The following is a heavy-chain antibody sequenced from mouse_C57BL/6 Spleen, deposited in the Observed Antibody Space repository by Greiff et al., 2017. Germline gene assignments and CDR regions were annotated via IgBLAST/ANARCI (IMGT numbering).Heavy chain of an antibody. Sequence: VQLQQPGAELVKPGASVKLSCKASGYTFTSYWMHWVKQRPGQGLEWIGMIHPNSGSTNYNEKFKSKATLTVDKSSSTAYMQLSSLTSEDSAVYYCANSQYYYGSSYDAMDYWGQGTSVTVSS. CDR1: GYTFTSYW. D-gene: IGHD1-1*01. CDR2: IHPNSGST. V-gene: IGHV1-64*01. CDR3: ANSQYYYGSSYDAMDY. J-gene: IGHJ4*01.